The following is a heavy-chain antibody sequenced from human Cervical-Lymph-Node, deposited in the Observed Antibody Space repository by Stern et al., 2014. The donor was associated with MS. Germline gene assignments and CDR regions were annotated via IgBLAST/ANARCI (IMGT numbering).Heavy chain of an antibody. CDR2: ISASGVYT. V-gene: IGHV3-23*04. CDR3: AKDLGRGVVVVPLYGLDV. D-gene: IGHD2-2*01. Sequence: VQLVESGGGLVQPGGSLRLSCAASGFTFSTYAFSWVRQAPGKGLACVSSISASGVYTYYADSVKGRFTISRDNSKSMLYLEMQSLRAEDTAVYHCAKDLGRGVVVVPLYGLDVWGQGTTVTVSS. CDR1: GFTFSTYA. J-gene: IGHJ6*02.